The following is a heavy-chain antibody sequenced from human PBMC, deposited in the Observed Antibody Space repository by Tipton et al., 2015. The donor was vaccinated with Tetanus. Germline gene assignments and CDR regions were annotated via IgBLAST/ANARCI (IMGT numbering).Heavy chain of an antibody. D-gene: IGHD6-6*01. J-gene: IGHJ3*02. Sequence: QLVQSGAEVKKPGESLKISCKGSGYSFTSYSIGWVRQMSGKGLEWMGIIYPGASDAIYSPSFQGQVTISADNSIRTAYVQRSSLKASDTAMYYCARHPSQDAFDIWGQGTMVTVSS. CDR3: ARHPSQDAFDI. V-gene: IGHV5-51*01. CDR1: GYSFTSYS. CDR2: IYPGASDA.